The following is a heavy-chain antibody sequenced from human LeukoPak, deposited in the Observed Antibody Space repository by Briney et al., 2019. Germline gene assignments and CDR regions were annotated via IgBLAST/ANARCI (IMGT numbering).Heavy chain of an antibody. D-gene: IGHD5-18*01. CDR1: GYSFTSYW. V-gene: IGHV5-51*01. CDR2: IYPGDSDT. J-gene: IGHJ3*02. Sequence: HGESLKISCKGSGYSFTSYWIGWVRQMPGKGLEWMGIIYPGDSDTRYSPSFQGQVTISADKSISTAYLQWSSLKASDTAMYYCVHLTNSYGLIGAFDIWGQGTMVTVSS. CDR3: VHLTNSYGLIGAFDI.